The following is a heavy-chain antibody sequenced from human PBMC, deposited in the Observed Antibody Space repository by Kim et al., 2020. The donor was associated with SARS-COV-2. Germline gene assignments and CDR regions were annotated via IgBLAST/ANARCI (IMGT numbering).Heavy chain of an antibody. Sequence: YVDSVKGRFTISRDNAKNSLYLQMNSLRAEDTAVYYCARDLLTGVVALDYWGQGTLVTVSS. J-gene: IGHJ4*02. CDR3: ARDLLTGVVALDY. D-gene: IGHD3-22*01. V-gene: IGHV3-7*03.